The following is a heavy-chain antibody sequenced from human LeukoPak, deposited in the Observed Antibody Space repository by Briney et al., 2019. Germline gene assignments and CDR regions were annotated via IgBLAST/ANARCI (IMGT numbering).Heavy chain of an antibody. CDR2: ISTSSSYI. CDR3: TRDEDFYSSSSDY. J-gene: IGHJ4*02. D-gene: IGHD6-6*01. V-gene: IGHV3-21*01. CDR1: GFTFSSYS. Sequence: GGSLRLSCAASGFTFSSYSMNWVRQAPGKGLEWVSFISTSSSYIYYADSVKGRFTISRDTAKNSLYLQMNSLRAEDTAVYYCTRDEDFYSSSSDYWGQGTLVTVSS.